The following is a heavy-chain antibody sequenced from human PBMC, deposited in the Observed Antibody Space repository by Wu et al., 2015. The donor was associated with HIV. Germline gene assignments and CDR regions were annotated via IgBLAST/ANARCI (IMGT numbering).Heavy chain of an antibody. CDR3: ARTYYYDSSGYGRYDY. Sequence: QVQLVQSGAEVKKPGASVKVSCKASGYTFTSYVISWVRQAPGQGLEWMGWISTYNGNTNYAQKLQGRVTMTTDTSTSTAYMELRSLRSDDTAVYYCARTYYYDSSGYGRYDYWGQGTLVTVSS. CDR2: ISTYNGNT. CDR1: GYTFTSYV. D-gene: IGHD3-22*01. J-gene: IGHJ4*02. V-gene: IGHV1-18*01.